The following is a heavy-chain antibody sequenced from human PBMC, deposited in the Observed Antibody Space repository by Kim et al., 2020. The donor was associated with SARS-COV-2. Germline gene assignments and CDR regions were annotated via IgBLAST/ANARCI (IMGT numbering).Heavy chain of an antibody. D-gene: IGHD2-21*02. CDR3: AKEGLDIVVVTAHGGAFDI. Sequence: GRFTISRDNSKNTLYLQMNSLRAEDTAVYYCAKEGLDIVVVTAHGGAFDIWGQGTMVTVSS. V-gene: IGHV3-30*02. J-gene: IGHJ3*02.